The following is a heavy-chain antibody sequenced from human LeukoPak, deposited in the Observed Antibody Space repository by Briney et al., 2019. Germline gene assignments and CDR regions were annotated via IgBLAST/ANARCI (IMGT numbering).Heavy chain of an antibody. D-gene: IGHD3-10*01. CDR1: GFTFSSYA. J-gene: IGHJ4*02. CDR3: AKSMVRGVISGFDC. CDR2: IGGSGDST. Sequence: GGSLRLSCAASGFTFSSYAMSWVRQAPGKGLEWVSSIGGSGDSTFYADSVEGRFTISRDNSKNTLYLQMNSLRAEDTAVYYCAKSMVRGVISGFDCWGQGTLVTVSS. V-gene: IGHV3-23*01.